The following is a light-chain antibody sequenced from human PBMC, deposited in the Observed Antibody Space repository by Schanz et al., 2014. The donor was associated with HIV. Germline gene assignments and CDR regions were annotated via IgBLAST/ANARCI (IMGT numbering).Light chain of an antibody. J-gene: IGKJ1*01. CDR1: ENIGKW. V-gene: IGKV1-5*03. CDR2: QAS. CDR3: QHYNSYSWT. Sequence: DIQMTQSPSTLSAAVGDRVTITCRARENIGKWLTWYQQKPGKAPNLLIYQASILRGGVPSRFSGSGSGTEFTLTISSLQPDDFATYYCQHYNSYSWTFGQGTKVEIK.